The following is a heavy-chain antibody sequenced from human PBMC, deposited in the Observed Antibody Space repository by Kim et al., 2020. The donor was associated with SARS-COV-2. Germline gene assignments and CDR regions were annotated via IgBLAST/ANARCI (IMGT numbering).Heavy chain of an antibody. D-gene: IGHD6-13*01. CDR1: GGSISNYY. Sequence: SETLSLICTVSGGSISNYYWSWIRQPPGKALEWIGYIYYSGTTNYNPSLKSRLTISVESSKNQFSLKLSSVTAADTAVYYCARSYSSIYYGLAVWGQGTTVTVSS. CDR3: ARSYSSIYYGLAV. V-gene: IGHV4-59*08. J-gene: IGHJ6*02. CDR2: IYYSGTT.